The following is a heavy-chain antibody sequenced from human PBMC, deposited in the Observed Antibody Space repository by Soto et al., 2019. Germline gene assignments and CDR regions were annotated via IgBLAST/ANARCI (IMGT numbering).Heavy chain of an antibody. D-gene: IGHD6-13*01. V-gene: IGHV1-3*01. CDR2: INAGNGNT. J-gene: IGHJ1*01. Sequence: QVQLVQSGAEVKKPGASVKVSCTASGYTFTSYAMHWVRQAPGQRLEWMGWINAGNGNTKYSQKFQGRVTITRDTSASTAYMELSSLRSEDTAVYYCARDRQQRTAEYFQHWGQGTLVTVSS. CDR1: GYTFTSYA. CDR3: ARDRQQRTAEYFQH.